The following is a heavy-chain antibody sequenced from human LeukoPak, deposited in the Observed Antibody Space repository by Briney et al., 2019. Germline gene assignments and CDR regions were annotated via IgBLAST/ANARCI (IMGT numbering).Heavy chain of an antibody. CDR2: ISGSGGST. CDR3: AREIINRYYGFWSGSRFGYFDY. D-gene: IGHD3-3*01. Sequence: GGSLRLSCAASGFTFSSYAMSWVRQAPGKGLEWVSAISGSGGSTYYADSVKGRFTISRDNSKNTLYLQMNSLRAEDTAVYYCAREIINRYYGFWSGSRFGYFDYWGQGTLVTVSS. CDR1: GFTFSSYA. V-gene: IGHV3-23*01. J-gene: IGHJ4*02.